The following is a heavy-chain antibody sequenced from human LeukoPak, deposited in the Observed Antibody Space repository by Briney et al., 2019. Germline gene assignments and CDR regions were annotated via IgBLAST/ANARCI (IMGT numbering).Heavy chain of an antibody. Sequence: GGSLRLSCAASGFTSSSYWMSWVRQAPGKGLEWVANIEQDGSEKYYVDSVKGRFTISRDNAKNSLYLLMNSLRAEDTAVYYCARVTDPHFYASGNFYSSDARAFGYWGQGTLVTVSS. D-gene: IGHD3-10*01. J-gene: IGHJ4*02. CDR1: GFTSSSYW. CDR2: IEQDGSEK. V-gene: IGHV3-7*01. CDR3: ARVTDPHFYASGNFYSSDARAFGY.